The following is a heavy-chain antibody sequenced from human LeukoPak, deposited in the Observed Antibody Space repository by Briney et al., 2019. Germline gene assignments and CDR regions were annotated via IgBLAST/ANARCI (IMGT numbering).Heavy chain of an antibody. V-gene: IGHV4-34*01. CDR1: GGSFSGYY. J-gene: IGHJ4*02. Sequence: PSETLSLTCAVYGGSFSGYYWSWIRQPPGKGLEWIGGINHSGSTNYNPSLKSRVTISVDTSKNQFSLKLSSVTAADTAVYYCARGPGIAAAGDFDYWGQGTLVTVSS. D-gene: IGHD6-13*01. CDR3: ARGPGIAAAGDFDY. CDR2: INHSGST.